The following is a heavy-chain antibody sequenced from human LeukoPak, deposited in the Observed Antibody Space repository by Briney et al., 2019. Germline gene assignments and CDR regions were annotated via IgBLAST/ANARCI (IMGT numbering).Heavy chain of an antibody. Sequence: SETLSLTCTVSGGSISSYYWSWIRQPAGKGLEWIGRIYTSGSTNYNPSLKSRVTMSVDTSKNQFSLTLSSVTAADTAVYYCAREVVSRVPTYYYYGKDVWGQGTTVTVSS. CDR2: IYTSGST. D-gene: IGHD2-2*01. V-gene: IGHV4-4*07. CDR1: GGSISSYY. J-gene: IGHJ6*02. CDR3: AREVVSRVPTYYYYGKDV.